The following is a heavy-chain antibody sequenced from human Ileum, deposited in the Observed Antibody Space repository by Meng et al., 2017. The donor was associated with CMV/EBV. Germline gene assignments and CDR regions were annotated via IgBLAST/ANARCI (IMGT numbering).Heavy chain of an antibody. CDR3: SKETGDYFTDYIDH. J-gene: IGHJ4*02. CDR2: ISGNGDKT. V-gene: IGHV3-23*01. D-gene: IGHD1-14*01. CDR1: GFTFSSYA. Sequence: GGSLRLSCAASGFTFSSYAMSWVRQAPGKGLEWVSRISGNGDKTYYADSVKGRFTISRDNSKNTLYLQMNSLRAEDAALYFCSKETGDYFTDYIDHWGQGTLVTVSS.